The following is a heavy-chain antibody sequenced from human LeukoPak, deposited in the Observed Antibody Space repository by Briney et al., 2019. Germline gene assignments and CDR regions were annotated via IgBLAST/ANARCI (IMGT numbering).Heavy chain of an antibody. V-gene: IGHV3-49*03. J-gene: IGHJ4*02. Sequence: GGSLRLSCTASGFTFGDYLMSWFRQAPGKGLEWIGFISGGTTEYAASVKGRFTISRDDSTSIAYLQMNSLTTEDTAVYYCAKLQSPKDYWGQGTLVTVSS. CDR1: GFTFGDYL. D-gene: IGHD2-15*01. CDR3: AKLQSPKDY. CDR2: ISGGTT.